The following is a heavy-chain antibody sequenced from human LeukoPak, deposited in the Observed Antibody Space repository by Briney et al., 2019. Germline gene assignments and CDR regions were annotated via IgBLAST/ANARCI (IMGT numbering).Heavy chain of an antibody. V-gene: IGHV3-7*01. CDR2: INRDGSGK. J-gene: IGHJ4*02. Sequence: GGSLGLSCAGSGLTFINYWMTWIRQVPGKGLEWVANINRDGSGKFYLPSVRGRFTISKDDAEDSLYLQMDSLRPEDTAIYYCARVEYTGNGNLYWGQGTLVTVSS. CDR3: ARVEYTGNGNLY. CDR1: GLTFINYW. D-gene: IGHD2-8*02.